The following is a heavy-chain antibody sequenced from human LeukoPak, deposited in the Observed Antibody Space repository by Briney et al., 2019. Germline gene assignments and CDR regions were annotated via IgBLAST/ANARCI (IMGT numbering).Heavy chain of an antibody. Sequence: ASVKVSCKASGYTFTNYGITWVRQAPGQGLEWMGWISAYSGHTNYAQKFQGRVTMTTDTSTSTAYMELRSLISDDTAVYYCATQLGYYDSSGYDFDYWGQGTLVTVSS. CDR2: ISAYSGHT. J-gene: IGHJ4*02. CDR1: GYTFTNYG. CDR3: ATQLGYYDSSGYDFDY. D-gene: IGHD3-22*01. V-gene: IGHV1-18*01.